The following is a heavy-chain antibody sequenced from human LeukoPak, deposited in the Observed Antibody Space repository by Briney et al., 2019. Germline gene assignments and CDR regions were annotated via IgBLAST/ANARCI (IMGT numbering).Heavy chain of an antibody. V-gene: IGHV4-59*01. Sequence: PSETLSLTCTVSGGSIRTSYWAWIRQPPGKGVEYIGLISGIGSANYNASLESRVTISLVTSKNQFSLKMRSVTAADTAMYYCARGGGESTSGYYFDYWGQGTLVTVSS. CDR3: ARGGGESTSGYYFDY. J-gene: IGHJ4*02. CDR1: GGSIRTSY. D-gene: IGHD3-9*01. CDR2: ISGIGSA.